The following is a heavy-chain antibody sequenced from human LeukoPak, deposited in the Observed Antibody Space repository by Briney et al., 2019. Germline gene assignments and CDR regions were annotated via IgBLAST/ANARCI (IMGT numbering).Heavy chain of an antibody. D-gene: IGHD4-17*01. V-gene: IGHV4-39*07. CDR3: ARSPQGTATTANRLDP. Sequence: SETLSLTCTVSGGSISISNYYWGWIRQPPGKGLEWIGSMSYSGRTYYNPSLKTRVTVSLDTSKNQFSLNLISVTAADTAVYYWARSPQGTATTANRLDPWGQGTLVTVSS. J-gene: IGHJ5*02. CDR2: MSYSGRT. CDR1: GGSISISNYY.